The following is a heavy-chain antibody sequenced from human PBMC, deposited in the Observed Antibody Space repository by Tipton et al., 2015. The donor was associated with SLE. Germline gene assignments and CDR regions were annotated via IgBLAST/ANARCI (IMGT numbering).Heavy chain of an antibody. CDR3: AKALAGSSSYHYFYYMDV. V-gene: IGHV3-9*01. CDR2: ITWNSGII. J-gene: IGHJ6*03. D-gene: IGHD7-27*01. Sequence: SLRLSCAASGFTFDDYAMHWVRQAPGKGLEWVAYITWNSGIIGYADSVRGRFTISRDNGRNSLYLQMTSLRPEDTALYYCAKALAGSSSYHYFYYMDVWGKGTTVTVSS. CDR1: GFTFDDYA.